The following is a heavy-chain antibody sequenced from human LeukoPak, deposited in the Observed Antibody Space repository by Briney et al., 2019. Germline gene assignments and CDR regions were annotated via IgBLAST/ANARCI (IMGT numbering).Heavy chain of an antibody. J-gene: IGHJ4*02. V-gene: IGHV3-21*01. Sequence: PGGSLRLSCAASGFTFSSYSMNWVRQAPGKGLEWVSSISSSSSYIYYADSVKGRFTISRDNAKNSLYLQMNSLRAEDTAVYYCARAGRSSSYLFDYWGQGTLVTVSS. D-gene: IGHD6-6*01. CDR1: GFTFSSYS. CDR3: ARAGRSSSYLFDY. CDR2: ISSSSSYI.